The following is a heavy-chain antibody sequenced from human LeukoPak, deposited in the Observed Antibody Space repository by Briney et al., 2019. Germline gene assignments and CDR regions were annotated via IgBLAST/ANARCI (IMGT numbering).Heavy chain of an antibody. J-gene: IGHJ4*02. CDR2: ISSSSSYI. CDR3: ARDRSYGDYPTPLDY. V-gene: IGHV3-21*01. D-gene: IGHD4-17*01. CDR1: GFTFSSYS. Sequence: GGSLRLSCAASGFTFSSYSMNWVRQTPGKGLEWVSSISSSSSYIYYADSVKGRFTISRDNAKNSLYLQMNSLRAEDTAVYYCARDRSYGDYPTPLDYWGQGTLVTVSS.